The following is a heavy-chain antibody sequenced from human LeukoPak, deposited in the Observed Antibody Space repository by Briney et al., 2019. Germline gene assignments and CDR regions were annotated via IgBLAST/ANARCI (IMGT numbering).Heavy chain of an antibody. CDR2: ISGGGGNT. V-gene: IGHV3-23*01. Sequence: GGSLRLSCAASGFTFSGHAMSWVRQAPGKGLEWVSLISGGGGNTYYADSVKGRFTISRDNSKSTLYLQMNSLRADDTAVYYCAKGYGYSYGYPLNFDYWGQGTLVTVSS. D-gene: IGHD5-18*01. CDR1: GFTFSGHA. J-gene: IGHJ4*02. CDR3: AKGYGYSYGYPLNFDY.